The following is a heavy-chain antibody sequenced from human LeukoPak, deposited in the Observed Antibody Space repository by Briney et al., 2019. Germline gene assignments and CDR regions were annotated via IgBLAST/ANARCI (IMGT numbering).Heavy chain of an antibody. Sequence: GGSLRLSCAASGFTFSSYSMNWVRQAPGKGLEWVSYISSSSSTIYYADSVKGRFTISRDNAKNSLYLQMNSLRAEDTAVYYCARDDLLHRNWFDPWGQGTLVTVSS. CDR3: ARDDLLHRNWFDP. V-gene: IGHV3-48*01. CDR2: ISSSSSTI. D-gene: IGHD3-22*01. CDR1: GFTFSSYS. J-gene: IGHJ5*02.